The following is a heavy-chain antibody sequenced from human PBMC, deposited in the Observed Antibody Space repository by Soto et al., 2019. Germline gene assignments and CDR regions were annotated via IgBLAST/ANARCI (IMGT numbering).Heavy chain of an antibody. V-gene: IGHV3-7*05. CDR1: GLTFSSYW. Sequence: EMQLVESGGGLVQPGGSLRLTCAASGLTFSSYWMSWVRQAPGKGLAWVANINQDGSEKYYMDSMKGRFTISRDNAKNSLFLQMNSLGAEDTAVYYCARMVDYNSPYFDYWGQGALVTVSS. J-gene: IGHJ4*02. D-gene: IGHD2-15*01. CDR3: ARMVDYNSPYFDY. CDR2: INQDGSEK.